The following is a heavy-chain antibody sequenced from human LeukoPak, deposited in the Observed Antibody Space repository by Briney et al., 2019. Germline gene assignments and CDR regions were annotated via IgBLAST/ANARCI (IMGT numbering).Heavy chain of an antibody. CDR3: ARDSSWAFDY. CDR1: GFTFSSYS. Sequence: GGSLRLSCAASGFTFSSYSMNWVRQAPGKGLEWVSYIAGGSSTIYYADSVKGRFTISRDDAKNSLYLQMNSLRDEDTAVYYCARDSSWAFDYWGQGTLVTVSS. V-gene: IGHV3-48*02. D-gene: IGHD6-13*01. CDR2: IAGGSSTI. J-gene: IGHJ4*02.